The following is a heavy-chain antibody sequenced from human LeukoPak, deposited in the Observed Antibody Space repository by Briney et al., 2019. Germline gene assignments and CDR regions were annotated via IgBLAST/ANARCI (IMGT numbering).Heavy chain of an antibody. D-gene: IGHD3-9*01. Sequence: SVKVSCKASGCTFSSYAISWVRQAPGQGLEWMGRIIPIFGTANYAQKLQGRVTINADESTSTDYMELSSLKSEDTAVYSCARHRRRILDHWLMRLSFHYWGQGPLVPVSS. J-gene: IGHJ4*02. CDR3: ARHRRRILDHWLMRLSFHY. CDR2: IIPIFGTA. CDR1: GCTFSSYA. V-gene: IGHV1-69*01.